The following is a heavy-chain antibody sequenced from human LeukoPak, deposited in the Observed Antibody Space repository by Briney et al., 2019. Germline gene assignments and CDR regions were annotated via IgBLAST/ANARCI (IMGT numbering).Heavy chain of an antibody. V-gene: IGHV5-51*01. J-gene: IGHJ3*02. CDR1: GYSFATYW. CDR3: ATGYAGGDVFDI. CDR2: IYTADSDS. Sequence: RGESLKISCKGSGYSFATYWIAWVRQMPGKSLEWMGIIYTADSDSTYSPSFQGQVTISADKSISTAYLQWSSLKASDTAIYYCATGYAGGDVFDIWGQGTMVTVSS. D-gene: IGHD2-2*03.